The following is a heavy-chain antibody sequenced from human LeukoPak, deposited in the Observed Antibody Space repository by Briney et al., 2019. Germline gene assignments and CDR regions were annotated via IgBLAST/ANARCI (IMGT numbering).Heavy chain of an antibody. CDR1: GYSISSGYY. D-gene: IGHD6-13*01. Sequence: SETLSLTCTVSGYSISSGYYWGWIRQPPGKGLEWIGSIYHSGSTYYNPSLKSRVTISVDTSKNQFSLKLSSVTAADTAVYYCASIAAAGTGAGWFDPWGQGTLVTVSS. CDR3: ASIAAAGTGAGWFDP. J-gene: IGHJ5*02. CDR2: IYHSGST. V-gene: IGHV4-38-2*02.